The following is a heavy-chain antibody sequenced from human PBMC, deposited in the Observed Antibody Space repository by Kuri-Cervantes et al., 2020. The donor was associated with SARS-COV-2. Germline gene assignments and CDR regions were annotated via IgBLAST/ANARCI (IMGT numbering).Heavy chain of an antibody. CDR1: GFTFNSYT. J-gene: IGHJ4*02. Sequence: GESLKISCVASGFTFNSYTINWVRQAPGKALEWVSSISGSGSYMYYADSVKGRFTISRDNSKNTLYLQMNSLRAEDTAVYYCARGRGAGIAAAGSDWGQGTLVTVSS. V-gene: IGHV3-21*01. CDR3: ARGRGAGIAAAGSD. CDR2: ISGSGSYM. D-gene: IGHD6-13*01.